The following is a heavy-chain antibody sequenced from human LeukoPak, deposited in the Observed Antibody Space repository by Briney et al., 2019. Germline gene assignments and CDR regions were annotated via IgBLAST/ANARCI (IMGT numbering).Heavy chain of an antibody. CDR1: GGSISSSSYY. V-gene: IGHV4-39*01. Sequence: SETLSLTCTVSGGSISSSSYYRGWIRQPPGKGLEWIGSIYYSGSTYYNPSLKSRVTISVDTSKNQFSLKLSSVTAADTAVYYCARRVIGGFNWFDPWGQGTLVTVSS. CDR3: ARRVIGGFNWFDP. D-gene: IGHD2-15*01. CDR2: IYYSGST. J-gene: IGHJ5*02.